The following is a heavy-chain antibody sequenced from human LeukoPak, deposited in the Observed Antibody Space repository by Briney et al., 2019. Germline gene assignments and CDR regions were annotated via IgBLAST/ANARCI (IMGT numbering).Heavy chain of an antibody. CDR3: ASSCSGGSCYSRDYYYYGMDV. V-gene: IGHV3-33*01. CDR2: IWYDGSNK. Sequence: GGSLRLSCAASGFTFRSYGMHWVRQAPGKGLEWVAVIWYDGSNKYYADSVKGRFTISRDNSKNTLFLQMNSLRAEDTAVYYCASSCSGGSCYSRDYYYYGMDVWGQGTTVTVSS. J-gene: IGHJ6*02. D-gene: IGHD2-15*01. CDR1: GFTFRSYG.